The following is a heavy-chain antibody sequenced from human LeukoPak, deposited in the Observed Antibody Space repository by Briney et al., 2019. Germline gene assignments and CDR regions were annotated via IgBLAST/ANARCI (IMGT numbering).Heavy chain of an antibody. J-gene: IGHJ4*02. D-gene: IGHD1-26*01. CDR3: ARAAYSGSLAPFDY. CDR2: IYSSGST. Sequence: PSETLSLTCIVSGSSISNYYWSWIRQPAGKGLEWIGRIYSSGSTNYNPSLKSRVTMSLDTSKNQFSLKLSSVTAADTAVYYCARAAYSGSLAPFDYWGQGTLVTVSS. V-gene: IGHV4-4*07. CDR1: GSSISNYY.